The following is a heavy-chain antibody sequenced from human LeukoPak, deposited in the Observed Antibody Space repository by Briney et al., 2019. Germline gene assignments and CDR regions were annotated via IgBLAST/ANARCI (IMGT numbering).Heavy chain of an antibody. D-gene: IGHD4-17*01. J-gene: IGHJ1*01. CDR2: INHSGST. CDR3: ATNIDYGTFQH. V-gene: IGHV4-34*01. Sequence: SETLSLTCAVYGGSFSGYYCSWIRQPPGKGLEWIGEINHSGSTNYNPSLKSRVTISVDKSKNQFSLKLSSVTAADTAVYYCATNIDYGTFQHWGQGTLVTVSS. CDR1: GGSFSGYY.